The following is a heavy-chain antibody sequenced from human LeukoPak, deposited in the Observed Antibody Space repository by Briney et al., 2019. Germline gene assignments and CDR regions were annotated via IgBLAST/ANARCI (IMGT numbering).Heavy chain of an antibody. CDR3: ARSDSTSWYGGADSYFDF. CDR1: GETFSGYY. CDR2: IDQSGST. V-gene: IGHV4-34*01. Sequence: SETLSLTCAVYGETFSGYYWSWIRQPPGKGLEWIGEIDQSGSTNYNPSLKSRVIMSVDTSKNQFSLKLSSVTAADTAVYYCARSDSTSWYGGADSYFDFWGQGTLVTVSS. D-gene: IGHD6-13*01. J-gene: IGHJ4*02.